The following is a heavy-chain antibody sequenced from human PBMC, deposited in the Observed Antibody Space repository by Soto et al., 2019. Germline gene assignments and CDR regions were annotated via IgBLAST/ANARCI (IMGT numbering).Heavy chain of an antibody. CDR3: ARGLGGVPVAADLDY. CDR1: GDRVRDNT. V-gene: IGHV3-21*01. CDR2: TSTSSSNI. Sequence: XGCLALSCAAWGDRVRDNTVAGALQAPGKGLDWVSTTSTSSSNIFYAAAVRGRFTVSRDNAKNSLYLQMDNLRAEDTAVYFCARGLGGVPVAADLDYWCQGTPVTVSS. J-gene: IGHJ4*02. D-gene: IGHD3-3*01.